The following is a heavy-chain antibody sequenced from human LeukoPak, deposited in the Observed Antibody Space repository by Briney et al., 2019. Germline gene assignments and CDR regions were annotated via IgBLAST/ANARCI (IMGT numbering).Heavy chain of an antibody. CDR2: ISSSSSCI. D-gene: IGHD3-22*01. V-gene: IGHV3-21*01. CDR1: GFTFSSYS. Sequence: GGSLRLSCAASGFTFSSYSMNWVRQAPGKGLEWVSSISSSSSCIYYADSVKGRFTISRDNAKNSLYLQMNSLRAEDTAVYYCARPLENYYDSSGYPLWGQGTLVTVSS. J-gene: IGHJ4*02. CDR3: ARPLENYYDSSGYPL.